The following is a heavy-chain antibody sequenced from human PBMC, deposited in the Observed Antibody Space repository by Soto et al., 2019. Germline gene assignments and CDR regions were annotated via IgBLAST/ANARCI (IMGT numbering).Heavy chain of an antibody. CDR3: AREPVTTSYYYYGMEV. J-gene: IGHJ6*02. D-gene: IGHD4-17*01. CDR2: INPNSGGT. Sequence: ASVKVSCKASGYTFTGYYMHWVRQATGQGLEWMGWINPNSGGTNYAQKFQGWVTMTRDTSISTAYMELSRLRSDDTAVYYCAREPVTTSYYYYGMEVWGQGTTVTISS. CDR1: GYTFTGYY. V-gene: IGHV1-2*04.